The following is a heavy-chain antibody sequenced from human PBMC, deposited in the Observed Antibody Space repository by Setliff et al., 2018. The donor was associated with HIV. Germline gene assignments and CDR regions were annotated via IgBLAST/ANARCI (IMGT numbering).Heavy chain of an antibody. Sequence: GGSLRLSCAASEFTFSNAWMSWVRQAPGKGLEWVGRIKSKTDGGTTEYPAPVKGRFTISRDDSKNTLYLQMNSLKTEDTAAYYCTSLMTAVVYWGQGTMVTVSS. CDR3: TSLMTAVVY. CDR1: EFTFSNAW. J-gene: IGHJ4*02. V-gene: IGHV3-15*01. CDR2: IKSKTDGGTT. D-gene: IGHD4-17*01.